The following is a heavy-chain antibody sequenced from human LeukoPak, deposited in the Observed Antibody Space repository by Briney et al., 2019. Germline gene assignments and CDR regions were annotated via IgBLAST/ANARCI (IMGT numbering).Heavy chain of an antibody. CDR2: ISYDGSNK. D-gene: IGHD3-16*01. V-gene: IGHV3-30-3*01. CDR3: ARIPGGYYYAMDV. J-gene: IGHJ6*02. CDR1: GFTFSSYA. Sequence: GGSLRLSCAASGFTFSSYAMHWVRQAPGKGLEWVAVISYDGSNKYYADSVKGRFTISRDNSKNTLYLQMNSLRDEDTAVYYCARIPGGYYYAMDVWGQGTTVTVSS.